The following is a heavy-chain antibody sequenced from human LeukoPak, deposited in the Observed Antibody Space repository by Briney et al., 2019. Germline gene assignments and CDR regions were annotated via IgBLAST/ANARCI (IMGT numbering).Heavy chain of an antibody. CDR2: INHSGST. CDR1: GGSFSGYY. V-gene: IGHV4-34*01. J-gene: IGHJ4*02. Sequence: SETLSLTCAVYGGSFSGYYWSWIRQPPGKGLEWIGEINHSGSTNYNPSLKSRVTISVDTSKNQFSLKLSSVTAADTAVYYCASRLLQSAFDSWGQGTLVTVSS. CDR3: ASRLLQSAFDS. D-gene: IGHD4-4*01.